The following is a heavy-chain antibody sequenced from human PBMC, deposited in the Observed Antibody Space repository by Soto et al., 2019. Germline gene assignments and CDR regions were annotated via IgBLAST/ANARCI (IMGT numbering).Heavy chain of an antibody. D-gene: IGHD6-19*01. CDR2: ISSSSSYI. CDR1: GSTFSSYS. J-gene: IGHJ6*02. V-gene: IGHV3-21*01. Sequence: GGSLRLSCAASGSTFSSYSMNWVRQAPGKGREWVSSISSSSSYIYYADSVKGRFTISRDNAKNSLYLQMNSLRAEDTAVYYCARAGSGRYSSGSFYGMDVWGQGTAVTVSS. CDR3: ARAGSGRYSSGSFYGMDV.